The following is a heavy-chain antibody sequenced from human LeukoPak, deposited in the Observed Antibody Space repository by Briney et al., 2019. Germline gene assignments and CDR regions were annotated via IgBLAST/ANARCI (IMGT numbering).Heavy chain of an antibody. CDR3: ARAPYYYGSGSVDY. CDR2: INHSGST. D-gene: IGHD3-10*01. CDR1: GGSFSGYY. Sequence: SETLSLTCAVYGGSFSGYYWSWIRQPPGKGLEWIGEINHSGSTDYNPSLKSRVTISVDTSKNQFSLKLSSVTAADTAVYYCARAPYYYGSGSVDYWGQGTLVTVSS. V-gene: IGHV4-34*01. J-gene: IGHJ4*02.